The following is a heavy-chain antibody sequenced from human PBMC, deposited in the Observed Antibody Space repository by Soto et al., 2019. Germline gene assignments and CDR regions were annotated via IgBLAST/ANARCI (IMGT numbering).Heavy chain of an antibody. V-gene: IGHV1-3*04. CDR2: INTGNGNT. J-gene: IGHJ4*02. Sequence: ASVKVSCKASGITFSTYAIHWVRQAPGQSLEWMGWINTGNGNTRYSQNFQGRVTLTRDTSASTAYMELSSLRSEDTAVYYCARDLGGWPDYWGQGTLVTVSS. CDR3: ARDLGGWPDY. D-gene: IGHD2-15*01. CDR1: GITFSTYA.